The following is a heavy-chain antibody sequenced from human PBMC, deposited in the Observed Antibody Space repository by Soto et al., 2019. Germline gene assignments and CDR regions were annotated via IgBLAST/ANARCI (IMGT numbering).Heavy chain of an antibody. J-gene: IGHJ4*02. CDR1: CGSISSYY. V-gene: IGHV4-59*13. D-gene: IGHD6-13*01. CDR2: IYYSGST. CDR3: ASLTHSSSWSPTYYFDY. Sequence: SETLFLTCTFSCGSISSYYWSFIWHSPGKGLEWIGYIYYSGSTNYNPSLKSRVTISVDTSKNQFSLKLSSVTAADTAVYYCASLTHSSSWSPTYYFDYWGQGTLVTVSS.